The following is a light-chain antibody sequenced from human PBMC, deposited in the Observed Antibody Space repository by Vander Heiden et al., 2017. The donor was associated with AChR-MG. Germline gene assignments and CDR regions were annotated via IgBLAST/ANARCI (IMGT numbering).Light chain of an antibody. J-gene: IGKJ2*01. CDR3: QQEENLSYT. V-gene: IGKV1-33*01. CDR2: DAS. Sequence: DIQMTQSPSSLSASVGDRVTITCQASQDISNYLNWYQQKPGKAPKLLIYDASNLETGVPSRFSGSGSGTDFTFTISSLQPEDIATYYCQQEENLSYTFGQGTKLEI. CDR1: QDISNY.